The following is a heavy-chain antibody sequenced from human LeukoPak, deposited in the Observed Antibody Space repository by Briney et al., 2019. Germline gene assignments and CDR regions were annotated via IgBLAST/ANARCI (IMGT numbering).Heavy chain of an antibody. D-gene: IGHD2-2*01. Sequence: ASGKVSCKASGYTVTSYGISWVRQAPGQGLEWMGWISAYNGKTNYAQKLQGRVTMTTDTSTSTAYMELRSLRSDDTAVYYCARIPMIVVVPAPPQYYYYGMDVWGQGTTVTVSS. CDR3: ARIPMIVVVPAPPQYYYYGMDV. J-gene: IGHJ6*02. CDR1: GYTVTSYG. V-gene: IGHV1-18*01. CDR2: ISAYNGKT.